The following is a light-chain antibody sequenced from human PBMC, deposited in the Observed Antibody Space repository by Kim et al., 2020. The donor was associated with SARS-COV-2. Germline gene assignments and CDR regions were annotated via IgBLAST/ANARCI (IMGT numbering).Light chain of an antibody. CDR2: STS. J-gene: IGKJ1*01. Sequence: EIVLTQSPGPLSLSPGERATLSCRASPSVSATYIAWYQQKPGQAPRLLIYSTSRRATGIPDRISGSGFETDFTLTISRLEPEDFAVYYCQEYGSTPWTFGQGTKVDIK. CDR1: PSVSATY. CDR3: QEYGSTPWT. V-gene: IGKV3-20*01.